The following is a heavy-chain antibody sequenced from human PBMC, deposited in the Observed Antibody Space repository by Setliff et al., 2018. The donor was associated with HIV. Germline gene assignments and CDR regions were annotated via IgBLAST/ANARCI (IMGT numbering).Heavy chain of an antibody. CDR3: ARELTALYYDSLNWFDP. J-gene: IGHJ5*02. V-gene: IGHV4-61*09. D-gene: IGHD3-3*01. CDR2: IYTSGST. CDR1: GGSISSGSYY. Sequence: SETLSLTCTVSGGSISSGSYYWSWIRQPAGKGLEWIGHIYTSGSTNYNPSLKSRVTISVDTSKNQFSLKLSSVTAADTAVYYCARELTALYYDSLNWFDPWGQGILVTAPQ.